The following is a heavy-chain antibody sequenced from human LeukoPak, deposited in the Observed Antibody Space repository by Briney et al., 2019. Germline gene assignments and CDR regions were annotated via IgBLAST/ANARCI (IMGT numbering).Heavy chain of an antibody. CDR1: GVTFSSYG. Sequence: GGSLRLSCAASGVTFSSYGMHWGRQAPGKGLEWVGVIWYDGSKKYYADSVKDRFTISRDNSENTLYLQMNSLRAEDTAVYYCARGSYYHNSALDYWGQGTLVTVSS. CDR3: ARGSYYHNSALDY. V-gene: IGHV3-33*01. CDR2: IWYDGSKK. J-gene: IGHJ4*02. D-gene: IGHD3-22*01.